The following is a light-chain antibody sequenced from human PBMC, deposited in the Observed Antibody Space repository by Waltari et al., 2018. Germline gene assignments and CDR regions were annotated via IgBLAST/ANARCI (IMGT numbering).Light chain of an antibody. Sequence: DIVMTQSPDSLAVSLGERATINCKSSQSVLYSSNNKNYLAWYQQKPGQPPKLLIYWASTRESGVPDRFSGGGSWTDFTLAISSLQAEDVAVYYCQQYYSTPPTFGQGTKLEIK. V-gene: IGKV4-1*01. CDR1: QSVLYSSNNKNY. CDR2: WAS. J-gene: IGKJ2*01. CDR3: QQYYSTPPT.